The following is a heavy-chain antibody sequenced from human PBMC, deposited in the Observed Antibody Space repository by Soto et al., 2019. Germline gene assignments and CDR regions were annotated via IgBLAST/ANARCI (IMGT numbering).Heavy chain of an antibody. CDR2: TYYRSKWYN. CDR3: ARVHCSAGTCLDGLDF. V-gene: IGHV6-1*01. Sequence: PSQTLSLTCAISGDSVSSNSAAWNWIRQSPSRGLEWLGRTYYRSKWYNHYAVSVKSRITVNPDTSKNQFSLQLNSVTPEDTAVYYCARVHCSAGTCLDGLDFWGQGTTVTSP. J-gene: IGHJ6*02. D-gene: IGHD2-15*01. CDR1: GDSVSSNSAA.